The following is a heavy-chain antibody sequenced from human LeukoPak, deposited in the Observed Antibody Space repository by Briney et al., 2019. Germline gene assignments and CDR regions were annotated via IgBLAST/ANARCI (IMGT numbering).Heavy chain of an antibody. Sequence: PGGSLRLSCAASGFAFTSYTMSWVRQAPGKGLEWVSSIPSSSTSIYYADSLRGRFTVSRDNAKNSLYLQMNNLRAVDTAVYSCVRVEDWGAAGNRMDYWGQGTLVTVSS. CDR2: IPSSSTSI. D-gene: IGHD6-13*01. CDR1: GFAFTSYT. V-gene: IGHV3-21*01. J-gene: IGHJ4*02. CDR3: VRVEDWGAAGNRMDY.